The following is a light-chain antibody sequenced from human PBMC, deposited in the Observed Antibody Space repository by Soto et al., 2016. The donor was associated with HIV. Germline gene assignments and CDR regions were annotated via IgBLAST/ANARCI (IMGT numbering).Light chain of an antibody. V-gene: IGKV1-12*01. J-gene: IGKJ4*01. CDR2: DGS. CDR1: QYIRRY. Sequence: DIQMTQSPSSVSASVGDRVTIACRASQYIRRYLAWYQQKPGKAPKLLIYDGSSLQSGVPSRFSGSGSGTEFTLTISSLQPEDIGTYYCQKYNNDLTFGGGTKVEI. CDR3: QKYNNDLT.